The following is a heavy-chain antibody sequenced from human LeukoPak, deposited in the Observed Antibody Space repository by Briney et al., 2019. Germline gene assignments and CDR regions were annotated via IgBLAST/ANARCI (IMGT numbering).Heavy chain of an antibody. CDR1: GYTLTELS. J-gene: IGHJ4*02. CDR2: FDPEDGET. V-gene: IGHV1-24*01. D-gene: IGHD3-3*01. CDR3: ARDTAITIFGVVIMGTFDY. Sequence: ASVKVSCKVSGYTLTELSMHWVRQAPGKGLEWMGGFDPEDGETIYAQKFQGRVTMTEDTSTDTAYMELRSLRSDDTAVYYCARDTAITIFGVVIMGTFDYWGQGTLVTVSS.